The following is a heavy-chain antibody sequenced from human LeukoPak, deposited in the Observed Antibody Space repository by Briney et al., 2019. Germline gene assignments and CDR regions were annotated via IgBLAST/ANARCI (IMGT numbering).Heavy chain of an antibody. Sequence: HPGGSLRLSCIASGFTFRDYWMHWVRQVPGKGLVWVSFIKTDGTTTAYADSVKGRFSISRDNAKSTLYLQMNSLRVEDTGIYYCAKNSGPGVNYFDLWGQGTLVTVSS. CDR1: GFTFRDYW. D-gene: IGHD1-7*01. J-gene: IGHJ5*02. CDR2: IKTDGTTT. CDR3: AKNSGPGVNYFDL. V-gene: IGHV3-74*03.